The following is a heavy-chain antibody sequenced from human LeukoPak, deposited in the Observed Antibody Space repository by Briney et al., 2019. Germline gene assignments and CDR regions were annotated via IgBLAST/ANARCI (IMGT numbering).Heavy chain of an antibody. D-gene: IGHD3-16*01. CDR2: ISGSGDST. CDR3: AKGGWGTVLDY. CDR1: GFTLSNYA. J-gene: IGHJ4*02. V-gene: IGHV3-23*01. Sequence: GGSLRLSCAASGFTLSNYAMPWVRQAPGKGLEWVSTISGSGDSTYYSDSVKGRFTIPRDNSENTLYLQLNSLRAEDTAVYYCAKGGWGTVLDYWGQGTLVTVSP.